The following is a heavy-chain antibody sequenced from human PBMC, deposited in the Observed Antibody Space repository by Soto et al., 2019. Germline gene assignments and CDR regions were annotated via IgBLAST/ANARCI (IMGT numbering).Heavy chain of an antibody. CDR3: ARLDIVVVITAKPDAFDI. CDR2: IYYSGST. V-gene: IGHV4-31*03. CDR1: GGSISSGGYY. J-gene: IGHJ3*02. Sequence: SETLSLTCTVSGGSISSGGYYWTWIRQHPGKGLEWIGYIYYSGSTYYNPSLKSRVTISVETSKNQFSLKLSSVTAADTAVYYCARLDIVVVITAKPDAFDIWGQGTMVTVSS. D-gene: IGHD2-15*01.